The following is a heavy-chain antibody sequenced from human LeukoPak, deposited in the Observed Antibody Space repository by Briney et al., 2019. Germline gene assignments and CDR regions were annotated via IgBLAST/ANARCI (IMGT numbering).Heavy chain of an antibody. D-gene: IGHD3-3*01. CDR2: IRYDGSNK. V-gene: IGHV3-30*02. CDR1: GFTFSSYG. J-gene: IGHJ4*02. Sequence: GGSLRLSYAASGFTFSSYGMHWVRQAPGKGLEWVAFIRYDGSNKYYADSVKGGFTISRDNSKNTLYLQMNSLRAEVTAVYYCAKVRVTIFGGEDDYWGQGTLVTVSS. CDR3: AKVRVTIFGGEDDY.